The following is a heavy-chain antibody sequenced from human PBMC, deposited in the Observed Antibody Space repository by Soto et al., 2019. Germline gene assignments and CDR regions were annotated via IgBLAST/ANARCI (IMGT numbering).Heavy chain of an antibody. J-gene: IGHJ4*02. CDR3: ARVNRNRAVPGNASLDY. Sequence: QVQLVQSGAEVKKPGSSVKVSCKASGGTFSSYAISWVRQAPGQGLEWMGGIIPIFGTANYAQKFQGRVTITADESTSTAYMELSSLRSEDTAVYYCARVNRNRAVPGNASLDYWGQGTLVTVSS. V-gene: IGHV1-69*01. CDR1: GGTFSSYA. CDR2: IIPIFGTA. D-gene: IGHD6-19*01.